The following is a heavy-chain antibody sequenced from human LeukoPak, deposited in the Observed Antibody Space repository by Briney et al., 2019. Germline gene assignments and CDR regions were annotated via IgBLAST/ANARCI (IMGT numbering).Heavy chain of an antibody. D-gene: IGHD3-3*01. CDR3: ARHQSGRRYDALDV. CDR2: IYPGDSDT. J-gene: IGHJ3*01. V-gene: IGHV5-51*01. CDR1: GYSFTTYW. Sequence: GESLKISCKTSGYSFTTYWIDWVRQMPGKGLEWMGIIYPGDSDTTYSPSFQGQVTISVDKSTSTAYLRWTSLKASDTAMYYCARHQSGRRYDALDVWGQGTMVTVSS.